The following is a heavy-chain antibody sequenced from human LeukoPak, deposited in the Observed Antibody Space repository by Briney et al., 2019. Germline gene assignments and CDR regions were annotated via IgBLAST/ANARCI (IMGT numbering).Heavy chain of an antibody. D-gene: IGHD3-22*01. CDR1: GFTFYDYG. CDR2: INWNGGST. J-gene: IGHJ6*03. V-gene: IGHV3-20*04. Sequence: GGSLRLSCAASGFTFYDYGMSWVRHAPGKGLEWVSGINWNGGSTGYADSVKGRFTISRDNAKNSLYLQMNSLRAEDTALYYCARVYSSGYNYYYMDVWGKGTTVTVSS. CDR3: ARVYSSGYNYYYMDV.